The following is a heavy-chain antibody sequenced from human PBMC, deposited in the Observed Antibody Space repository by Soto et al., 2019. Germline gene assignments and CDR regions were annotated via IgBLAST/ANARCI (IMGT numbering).Heavy chain of an antibody. J-gene: IGHJ4*02. CDR1: GGTFSSYA. CDR2: IIPIFGTA. Sequence: SVKVSCKASGGTFSSYAISWVRQAPGQGLEWMGGIIPIFGTANYAQKFKGRVTITADESTSTAYMELSSLRSEDTAVFYCSRVSVAVAGTPEIFDYWGQGALVTVSS. V-gene: IGHV1-69*13. D-gene: IGHD6-19*01. CDR3: SRVSVAVAGTPEIFDY.